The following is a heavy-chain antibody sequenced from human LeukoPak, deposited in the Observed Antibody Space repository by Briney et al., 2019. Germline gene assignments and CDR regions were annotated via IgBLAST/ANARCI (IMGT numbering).Heavy chain of an antibody. CDR1: GGSISSYY. V-gene: IGHV4-59*01. J-gene: IGHJ1*01. Sequence: PSETLSLTCTVSGGSISSYYWSWIRQPPGKGLEWIGYIYYSGSTNYNPSLTSRVTISVDTSKNQFSLKLSSVTAADTAVYYCARDLYFQHWGQGTLVTVSS. CDR3: ARDLYFQH. CDR2: IYYSGST.